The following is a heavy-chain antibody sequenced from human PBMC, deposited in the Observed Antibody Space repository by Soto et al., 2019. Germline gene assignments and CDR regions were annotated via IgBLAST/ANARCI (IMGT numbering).Heavy chain of an antibody. CDR3: AKKVNSGPGSQYFDY. CDR2: FRTSGDGGTT. CDR1: GFTFSSYS. J-gene: IGHJ4*02. Sequence: EVQLLESGGGLVHPGGSLRLSCAASGFTFSSYSMSWVRQAPGKGLEWVSGFRTSGDGGTTYYADSVKGRFTISRDNSKNMLFLQMNSLRAEDTAIYYCAKKVNSGPGSQYFDYWGQGTLVTVSS. D-gene: IGHD3-10*01. V-gene: IGHV3-23*01.